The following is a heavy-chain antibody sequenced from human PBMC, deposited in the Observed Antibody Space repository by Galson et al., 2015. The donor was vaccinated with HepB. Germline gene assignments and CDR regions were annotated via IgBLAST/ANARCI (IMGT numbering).Heavy chain of an antibody. J-gene: IGHJ4*02. Sequence: ETLSLTCTVSGGPISGYYWSWIRQSPGKGLEWIAHIYYTGSTYYNPSLKSRATISLDMSKNQGSLKLGSVTAADTAVYYCARAAGGSTARNFDHWGQGTLVAVSS. CDR1: GGPISGYY. CDR2: IYYTGST. CDR3: ARAAGGSTARNFDH. V-gene: IGHV4-59*13. D-gene: IGHD1-14*01.